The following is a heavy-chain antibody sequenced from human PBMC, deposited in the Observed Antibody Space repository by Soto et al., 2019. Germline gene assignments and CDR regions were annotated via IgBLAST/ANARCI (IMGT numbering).Heavy chain of an antibody. V-gene: IGHV1-18*01. CDR1: GYTFTSYG. J-gene: IGHJ5*02. Sequence: QVQLVQSGTELKKPGASVMVSCKTSGYTFTSYGISWVRQAPGQGPEWMGLISRYNGDTIYARKFQGRVIVTADTATRTVYLELRSLKSDDTAVYYCVRDASSGYRGWWDPWGQGTLVTVSS. D-gene: IGHD6-25*01. CDR3: VRDASSGYRGWWDP. CDR2: ISRYNGDT.